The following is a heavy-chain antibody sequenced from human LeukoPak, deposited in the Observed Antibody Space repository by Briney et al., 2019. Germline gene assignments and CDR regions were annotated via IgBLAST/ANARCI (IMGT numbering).Heavy chain of an antibody. CDR1: GFTFNGYW. V-gene: IGHV3-7*01. CDR3: ATSSNAPGNH. D-gene: IGHD2-2*01. J-gene: IGHJ5*02. Sequence: GGSLRLSCAASGFTFNGYWMSRVRQAPGKGLEWVANIKEDGSAQYYVGSVKGRLTISRDNAKNSLNLQMNSLRAEDTAVYYCATSSNAPGNHWGQGTLVTVSS. CDR2: IKEDGSAQ.